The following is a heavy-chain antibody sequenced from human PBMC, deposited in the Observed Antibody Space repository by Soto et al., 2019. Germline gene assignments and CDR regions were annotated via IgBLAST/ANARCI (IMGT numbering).Heavy chain of an antibody. CDR3: AKDLEGYYDFWSGYPANFDY. Sequence: GGSLRLSCAASGFTFSSYAMSWVRQSPGKGLEWVSAISGSGGSTYYADSVKGRFTISRDNSKNTLYLQMNSPRAEDTAVYYCAKDLEGYYDFWSGYPANFDYWGQGTLVTVS. J-gene: IGHJ4*02. V-gene: IGHV3-23*01. CDR2: ISGSGGST. CDR1: GFTFSSYA. D-gene: IGHD3-3*01.